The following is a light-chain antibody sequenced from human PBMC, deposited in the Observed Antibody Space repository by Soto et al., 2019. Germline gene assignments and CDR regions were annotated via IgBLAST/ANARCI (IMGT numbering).Light chain of an antibody. CDR2: SNT. CDR1: SSNIGKNT. CDR3: AVWDDSLYV. J-gene: IGLJ1*01. V-gene: IGLV1-44*01. Sequence: QSALTQPPSASGTPGQTVTISCSGSSSNIGKNTVNWYQHLPGTAPKLLIYSNTQRPLGVPVRFSGSKSGTSASLAISGLQSVDEADYYCAVWDDSLYVFGNGTKLTVL.